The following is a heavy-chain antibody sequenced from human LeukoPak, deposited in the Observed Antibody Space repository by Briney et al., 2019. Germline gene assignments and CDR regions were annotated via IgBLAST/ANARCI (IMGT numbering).Heavy chain of an antibody. CDR1: GGSFSGYY. V-gene: IGHV4-34*01. D-gene: IGHD2-8*01. Sequence: SETLSLTCAVYGGSFSGYYWSWIRQPPGKGLEWIGEINHSGSTNYNPSLKSRVTISVDTSKNQFSLKLGSVTAADTAVYYCARGKKVLSYWGQGTLVTVSS. J-gene: IGHJ4*02. CDR3: ARGKKVLSY. CDR2: INHSGST.